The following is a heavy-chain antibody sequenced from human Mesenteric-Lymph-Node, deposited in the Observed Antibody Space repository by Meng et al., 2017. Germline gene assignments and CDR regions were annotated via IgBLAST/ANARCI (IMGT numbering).Heavy chain of an antibody. D-gene: IGHD5-18*01. CDR1: SGPIVSTDYS. CDR3: ARVGWRQWSFDL. CDR2: IYHNGST. Sequence: QLQPKESGSGLVKPSQTLSLTCAVSSGPIVSTDYSCSWIRRPPGKGLEWIGYIYHNGSTYYNPYFKSRVTISLDRSKNQVSLKLNSVTAADTAVYYCARVGWRQWSFDLWGRGTLVTVSS. V-gene: IGHV4-30-2*01. J-gene: IGHJ2*01.